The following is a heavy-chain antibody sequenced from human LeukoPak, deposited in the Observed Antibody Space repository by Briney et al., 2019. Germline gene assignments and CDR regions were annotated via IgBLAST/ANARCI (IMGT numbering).Heavy chain of an antibody. CDR2: ISSSSSYI. D-gene: IGHD6-25*01. CDR3: ARDGGRMDV. J-gene: IGHJ6*02. Sequence: PGGSLRLSCAPSGFTFSSYSMSWVRQAPGKGLEWVSMISSSSSYIYYANSVKGRFTMSRDNAKNSLYLQMNSLRAEDTAVYYCARDGGRMDVWGQGTTVTVSS. CDR1: GFTFSSYS. V-gene: IGHV3-21*01.